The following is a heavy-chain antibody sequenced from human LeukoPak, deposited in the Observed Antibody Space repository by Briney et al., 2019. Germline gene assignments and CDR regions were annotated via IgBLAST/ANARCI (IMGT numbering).Heavy chain of an antibody. D-gene: IGHD5-18*01. CDR1: EFTFSSYS. J-gene: IGHJ4*02. Sequence: GGSLRLSCAASEFTFSSYSMNWVRQAPGKGLEWVSSISSSSSYIYYADSVKGRFTISRDNAKNSLYLQMNSLRAEDTAVYYCARDDDTAVAPDYWGQGTLVTVSS. V-gene: IGHV3-21*01. CDR3: ARDDDTAVAPDY. CDR2: ISSSSSYI.